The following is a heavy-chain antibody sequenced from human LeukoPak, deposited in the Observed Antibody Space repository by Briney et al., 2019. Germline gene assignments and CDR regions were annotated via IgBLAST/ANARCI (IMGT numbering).Heavy chain of an antibody. Sequence: LSGGSLRLSCAASGFTFSSYAMSWVRQAPGKGLEWVSAISGSGGSTYYEDSVKGRFTISRDNSKNTLYLQMNSLRAEDTAVYYCAKRPGILTGPFDYWGQGTLVTVSS. CDR1: GFTFSSYA. D-gene: IGHD3-9*01. J-gene: IGHJ4*02. CDR2: ISGSGGST. CDR3: AKRPGILTGPFDY. V-gene: IGHV3-23*01.